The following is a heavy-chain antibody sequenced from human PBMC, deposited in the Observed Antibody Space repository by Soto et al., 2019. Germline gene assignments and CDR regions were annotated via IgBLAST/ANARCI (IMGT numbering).Heavy chain of an antibody. CDR2: IYYTEST. V-gene: IGHV4-59*01. J-gene: IGHJ4*02. CDR1: GDSIAHYY. CDR3: AKYRRTEAEGFTLDY. Sequence: QVQLQESGPGLANPSETLSLTCTVSGDSIAHYYWSWIRQPPGKRLEWIGYIYYTESTTYNPSLESRVTMSIDTSRNQFSLKLRSVNAADTAIYYCAKYRRTEAEGFTLDYWGRGTLVTVSS. D-gene: IGHD6-13*01.